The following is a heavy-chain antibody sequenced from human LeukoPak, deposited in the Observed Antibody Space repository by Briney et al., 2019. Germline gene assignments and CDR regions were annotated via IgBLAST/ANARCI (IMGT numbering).Heavy chain of an antibody. Sequence: SVKVSCKASGGTFSSYAISWVRQAPGQGLEWMGRIIPIFGTANYAQKFQGRVTITTDESTSTAYMKLSSLRSEDTAVYYCASGEPNWNYVLMDVWGKGTTVTVSS. J-gene: IGHJ6*03. CDR1: GGTFSSYA. V-gene: IGHV1-69*05. CDR3: ASGEPNWNYVLMDV. D-gene: IGHD1-7*01. CDR2: IIPIFGTA.